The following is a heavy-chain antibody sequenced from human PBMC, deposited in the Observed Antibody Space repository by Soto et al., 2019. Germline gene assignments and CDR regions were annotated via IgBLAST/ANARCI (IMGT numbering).Heavy chain of an antibody. CDR1: GFSFSGYW. Sequence: PGGSLRLSCAASGFSFSGYWMHWVRQAPGKGLVWVSRVNTDESSRSYADAVKGRFTISRDNAKNILYLQMTSLRVEDTAVYYCVLFNRTSGYDYWGPGTLVTVSS. V-gene: IGHV3-74*01. CDR3: VLFNRTSGYDY. J-gene: IGHJ4*02. CDR2: VNTDESSR. D-gene: IGHD2-2*03.